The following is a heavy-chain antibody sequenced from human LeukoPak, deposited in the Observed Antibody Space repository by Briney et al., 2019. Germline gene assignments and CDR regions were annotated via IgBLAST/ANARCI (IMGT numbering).Heavy chain of an antibody. J-gene: IGHJ4*02. CDR3: ASHPYYDSSGTNAGY. D-gene: IGHD3-22*01. Sequence: GASVKVSCKASGYTFTGYYMHWVRQAPGQGLEWMGRIIPIFGTANYAQKFQGRVTITTDESTSTAYMELSSLRSEDTAVYYCASHPYYDSSGTNAGYWGQGTLVTVSS. CDR1: GYTFTGYY. V-gene: IGHV1-69*05. CDR2: IIPIFGTA.